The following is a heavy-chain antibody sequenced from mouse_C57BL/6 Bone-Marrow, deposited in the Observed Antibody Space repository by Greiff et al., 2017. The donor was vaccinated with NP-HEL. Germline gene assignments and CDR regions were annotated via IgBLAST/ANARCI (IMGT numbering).Heavy chain of an antibody. V-gene: IGHV1-82*01. CDR2: IYPGDGDT. J-gene: IGHJ2*01. D-gene: IGHD1-1*01. Sequence: VQLVESGPELVKPGASVKISCKASGYAFSSSWMNWVKQRPGKGLEWIGRIYPGDGDTNYNGKFKGKATLTADKSSSTAYMQLSSLTSEDSAVYFCARSTTPSYFDYWGQGTTLTVSS. CDR1: GYAFSSSW. CDR3: ARSTTPSYFDY.